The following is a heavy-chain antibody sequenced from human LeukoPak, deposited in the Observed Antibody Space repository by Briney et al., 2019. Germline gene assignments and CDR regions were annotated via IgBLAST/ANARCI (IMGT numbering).Heavy chain of an antibody. J-gene: IGHJ5*02. Sequence: ASVKVSCKASGYTFTSYDINWVRQATGQGLEWMGWVNPNSGNTDYAQKFQGRVTITADESTSTAYMELSSLRSEDTAVYYCAREPYSNYIYNWFDPWGQGTLVTVSS. V-gene: IGHV1-8*01. D-gene: IGHD4-11*01. CDR3: AREPYSNYIYNWFDP. CDR2: VNPNSGNT. CDR1: GYTFTSYD.